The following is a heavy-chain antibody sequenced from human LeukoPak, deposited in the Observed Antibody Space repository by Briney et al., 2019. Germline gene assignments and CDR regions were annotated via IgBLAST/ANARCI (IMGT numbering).Heavy chain of an antibody. J-gene: IGHJ5*02. Sequence: SETLSLTCTVSGGSISSYYWSWIRQPPGKGLEWIGYIYYSGSTNYNPSLKSRVTISVDTSKNQFSLKLSSVTAADTAVYYCARAERTYYDYVWGSYRSVYWFDPWGQGTLVTVSS. CDR2: IYYSGST. CDR1: GGSISSYY. V-gene: IGHV4-59*01. CDR3: ARAERTYYDYVWGSYRSVYWFDP. D-gene: IGHD3-16*02.